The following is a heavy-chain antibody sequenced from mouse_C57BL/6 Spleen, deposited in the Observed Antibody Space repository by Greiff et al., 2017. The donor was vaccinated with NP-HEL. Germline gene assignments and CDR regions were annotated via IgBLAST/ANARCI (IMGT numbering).Heavy chain of an antibody. J-gene: IGHJ4*01. D-gene: IGHD1-3*01. V-gene: IGHV1-82*01. CDR2: ISPGDGDT. CDR3: ARLRSGGDYAMDY. CDR1: GSAFSSSW. Sequence: QVQLKESGPELVKPGASVKISCKASGSAFSSSWMNWVKQRPGKGLEWIGRISPGDGDTNYNGKFKGKATMTADKSSSTAYMQLSSLTSEDSAVYFCARLRSGGDYAMDYWGQGTSVTVSS.